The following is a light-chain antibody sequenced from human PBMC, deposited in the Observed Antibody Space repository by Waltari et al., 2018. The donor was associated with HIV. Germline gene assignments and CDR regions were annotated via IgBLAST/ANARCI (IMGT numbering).Light chain of an antibody. CDR2: RAS. J-gene: IGKJ1*01. V-gene: IGKV2-24*01. Sequence: DIVLTQTPLSAAFIVGQSASITCRSSQSLVHENGNTYLSWFYQRPGEPPRLLIYRASLRLPGVPDRFSGGGAGTQFTLKISSVEADDVGMYYCMQVRSYPRTFGQGTKVEI. CDR3: MQVRSYPRT. CDR1: QSLVHENGNTY.